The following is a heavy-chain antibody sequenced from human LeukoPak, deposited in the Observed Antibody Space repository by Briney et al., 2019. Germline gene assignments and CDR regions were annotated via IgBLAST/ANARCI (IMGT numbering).Heavy chain of an antibody. V-gene: IGHV3-7*01. J-gene: IGHJ3*01. Sequence: PGGSLRLSCAASGFTFRTYWMSWIRQAPGKGPEWVADINQDGSEEYYLQSVRGRFTVSRDNAQNAVFLQMSNPRADDTAVYYCARWKMELQRNAFDFWGQGTVVTVSS. CDR2: INQDGSEE. D-gene: IGHD1-26*01. CDR3: ARWKMELQRNAFDF. CDR1: GFTFRTYW.